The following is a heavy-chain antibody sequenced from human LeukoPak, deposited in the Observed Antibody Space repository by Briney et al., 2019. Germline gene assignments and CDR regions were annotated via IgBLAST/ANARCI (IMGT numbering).Heavy chain of an antibody. V-gene: IGHV1-8*01. J-gene: IGHJ4*02. CDR3: ASTAVGRGGNVMAY. CDR1: GYTLTSYD. Sequence: ASVRVSCTACGYTLTSYDINWVRQATGEGREGMGWMTPNSGNTGYAQKFQGGVTMTRNNSISTAYIELSSLRSWDTVLYFCASTAVGRGGNVMAYWGEGA. D-gene: IGHD4-23*01. CDR2: MTPNSGNT.